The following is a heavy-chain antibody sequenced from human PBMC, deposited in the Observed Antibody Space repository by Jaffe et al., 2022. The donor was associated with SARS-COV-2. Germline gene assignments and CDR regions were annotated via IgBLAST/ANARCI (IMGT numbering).Heavy chain of an antibody. CDR3: TTAYDFWSGYGGHYYYGMDV. CDR2: IKSKTDGGTT. CDR1: GFTFSNAW. Sequence: EVQLVESGGGLVKPGGSLRLSCAASGFTFSNAWMSWVRQAPGKGLEWVGRIKSKTDGGTTDYAAPVKGRFTISRDDSKNTLYLQMNSLKTEDTAVYYCTTAYDFWSGYGGHYYYGMDVWGQGTTVTVSS. D-gene: IGHD3-3*01. J-gene: IGHJ6*02. V-gene: IGHV3-15*01.